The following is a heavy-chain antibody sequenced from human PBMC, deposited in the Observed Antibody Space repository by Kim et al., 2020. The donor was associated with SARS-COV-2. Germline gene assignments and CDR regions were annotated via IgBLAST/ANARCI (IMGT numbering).Heavy chain of an antibody. CDR2: ISSNGGST. J-gene: IGHJ6*02. Sequence: GGSLRLSCAASGFTFSSYAMHWVRQAPGKGLEYVSAISSNGGSTYYANSVKGRFTISRDNSKNTLYLQMGSLRAEDMAVYYCARDLKGIDWAVDGMDVWGQGNTGTVSS. CDR1: GFTFSSYA. D-gene: IGHD3-9*01. CDR3: ARDLKGIDWAVDGMDV. V-gene: IGHV3-64*01.